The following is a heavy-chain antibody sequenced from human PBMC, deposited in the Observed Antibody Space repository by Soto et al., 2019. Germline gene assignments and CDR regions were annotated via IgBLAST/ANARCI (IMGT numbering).Heavy chain of an antibody. Sequence: EVQLLESGGGLVQPGGSLRLSCAVSGFTFSSYVMSWVRQAPGKGLEWVSAISGGGGSTYYADSVKGRFTISRDNSKNALYLQMNRLRADDTAVYSCAKDGRSSSWTYYFDYWGQGSLVTVSS. D-gene: IGHD6-13*01. CDR1: GFTFSSYV. CDR2: ISGGGGST. CDR3: AKDGRSSSWTYYFDY. V-gene: IGHV3-23*01. J-gene: IGHJ4*02.